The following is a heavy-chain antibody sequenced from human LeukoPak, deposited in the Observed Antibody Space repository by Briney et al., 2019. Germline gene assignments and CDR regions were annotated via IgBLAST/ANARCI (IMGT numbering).Heavy chain of an antibody. D-gene: IGHD5-18*01. V-gene: IGHV2-5*01. J-gene: IGHJ3*02. CDR3: AQDGCSYGWAILEI. CDR2: IYWNEDK. Sequence: SGPTLMHPTPTLTLNFTFSGFYLSTSGVGVGWLRQPPGKALEWLALIYWNEDKRYRPSLKSRLTITKDSSKNQVVLTMTNMDPVDTATYYGAQDGCSYGWAILEIWRQGTMVTVSS. CDR1: GFYLSTSGVG.